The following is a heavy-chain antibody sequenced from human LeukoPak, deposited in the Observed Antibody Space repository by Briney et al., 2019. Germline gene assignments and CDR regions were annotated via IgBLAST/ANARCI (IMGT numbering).Heavy chain of an antibody. Sequence: ASVKVSCKASGYAFTSYGISWVRQAPGQGLEWMGWINPNSGGTNYAQKFQGRVTMTRDTSISTAYMELSRLRSDDTAVYYCARGDSRFLEWFPVDIWGQGTMVTVSS. J-gene: IGHJ3*02. CDR2: INPNSGGT. CDR1: GYAFTSYG. V-gene: IGHV1-2*02. CDR3: ARGDSRFLEWFPVDI. D-gene: IGHD3-3*01.